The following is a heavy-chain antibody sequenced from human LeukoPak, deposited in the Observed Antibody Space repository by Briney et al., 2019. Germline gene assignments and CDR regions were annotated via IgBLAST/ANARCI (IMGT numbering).Heavy chain of an antibody. V-gene: IGHV3-23*01. D-gene: IGHD2-2*01. Sequence: GGSLRLSCAASGFTFSSYAMSWVRQAPGKGLEWVSAISGSGGSTCYADSVKGRFTISRDNSKNTLYLQMNSLKDEDTAVYYCAREKFGYCSSTSCYVAPPNYYYYGMDVWGQGATVTVSS. J-gene: IGHJ6*02. CDR2: ISGSGGST. CDR3: AREKFGYCSSTSCYVAPPNYYYYGMDV. CDR1: GFTFSSYA.